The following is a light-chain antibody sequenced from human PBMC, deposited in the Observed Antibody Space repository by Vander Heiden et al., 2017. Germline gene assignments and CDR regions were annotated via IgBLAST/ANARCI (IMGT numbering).Light chain of an antibody. CDR1: QNVDIY. CDR2: DAA. V-gene: IGKV3-11*01. CDR3: QQRKYWPPHT. Sequence: EVVLTQSPPTLSLSQGERATLSCRASQNVDIYLAWYQQKPGQSPSILMYDAANSVTGSPARFSGSGSGTDVTFTISSLEPEDFSVYYCQQRKYWPPHTFGGGTKVDIK. J-gene: IGKJ4*01.